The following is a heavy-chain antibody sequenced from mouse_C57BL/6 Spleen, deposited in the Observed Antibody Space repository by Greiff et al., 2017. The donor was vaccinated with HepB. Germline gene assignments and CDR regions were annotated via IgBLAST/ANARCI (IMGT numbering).Heavy chain of an antibody. J-gene: IGHJ3*01. CDR2: ISYDGSN. Sequence: EVKLMESGPGLVKPSQSLSLTCSVTGYSITSGYYWNWIRQFPGNKLEWMGYISYDGSNNYNPSLKNRISITRDTSKNQFFLKLNSVTTEDTATYYWARRGYVPWFAYWGQGTLVTVSA. CDR1: GYSITSGYY. CDR3: ARRGYVPWFAY. V-gene: IGHV3-6*01. D-gene: IGHD2-2*01.